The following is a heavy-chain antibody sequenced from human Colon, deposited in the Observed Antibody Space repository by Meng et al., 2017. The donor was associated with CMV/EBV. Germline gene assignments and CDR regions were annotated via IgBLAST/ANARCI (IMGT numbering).Heavy chain of an antibody. CDR2: ISSSSSYI. V-gene: IGHV3-21*01. CDR1: GFTFSSYS. J-gene: IGHJ6*02. Sequence: GESLKISCAASGFTFSSYSMNWVRQAPGKGLEWVSSISSSSSYIYYADSVKGRFTISRDNAKNSLYLQMNSLRAEDTAVYYCARVPYHYDTENYYHYGLDVWGQGTTVTVSS. CDR3: ARVPYHYDTENYYHYGLDV. D-gene: IGHD3-16*01.